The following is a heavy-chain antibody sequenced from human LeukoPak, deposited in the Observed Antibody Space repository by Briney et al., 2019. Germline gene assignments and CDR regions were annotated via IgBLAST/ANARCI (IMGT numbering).Heavy chain of an antibody. CDR1: GGSISSYY. Sequence: PSETLSLTCTVSGGSISSYYWSWIRQPPGKGLEWIGYIYYSGSTNYNPSLKSRVTISVDMSKNQFSLKLSSVTAADTAVYYCARWIRGYYYGMDVWGQGTTVTVSS. CDR3: ARWIRGYYYGMDV. D-gene: IGHD5-18*01. J-gene: IGHJ6*02. V-gene: IGHV4-59*01. CDR2: IYYSGST.